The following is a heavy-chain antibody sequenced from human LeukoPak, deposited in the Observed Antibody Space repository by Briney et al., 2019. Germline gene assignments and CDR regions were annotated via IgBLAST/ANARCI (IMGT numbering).Heavy chain of an antibody. J-gene: IGHJ4*02. CDR3: ARCSGWAFKN. V-gene: IGHV3-30*04. Sequence: GGSLRLSCAASGFIFSNYALYWVRQAPGKGLQWVALISYDEMNKYYSDSVKGRFTISRDSAKNSLYLQMDSLRAEDTAIYYCARCSGWAFKNWGQGTLVTVSS. CDR2: ISYDEMNK. D-gene: IGHD6-19*01. CDR1: GFIFSNYA.